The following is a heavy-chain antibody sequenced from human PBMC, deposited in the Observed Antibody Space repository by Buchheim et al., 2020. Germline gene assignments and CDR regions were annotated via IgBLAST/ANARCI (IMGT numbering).Heavy chain of an antibody. D-gene: IGHD1/OR15-1a*01. CDR1: GFGFSTSG. Sequence: HLVESGGDLVQPGGSLRLSCAASGFGFSTSGMSWVRQAPGKGLEWLSYISSSSDEIVYADSVKGRFTISRDNAKNSLYLIMNGLEVEDTAVYFCARGWSNGRDVYWGRGT. CDR3: ARGWSNGRDVY. CDR2: ISSSSDEI. V-gene: IGHV3-48*04. J-gene: IGHJ4*02.